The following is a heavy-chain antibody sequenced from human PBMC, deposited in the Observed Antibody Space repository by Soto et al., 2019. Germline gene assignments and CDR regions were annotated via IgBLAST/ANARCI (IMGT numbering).Heavy chain of an antibody. D-gene: IGHD3-3*01. CDR2: ISSSSSTI. CDR1: GFTFSSYS. J-gene: IGHJ4*02. CDR3: ARGGVYDFWSGYSIDY. Sequence: PGGSLRLSCAASGFTFSSYSMNWVRQAPGKGLEWVSYISSSSSTIYYADSVKGRFTISRDNAKNSLYLQMNSLRAEDTAVYYCARGGVYDFWSGYSIDYWGQGTLVTVSS. V-gene: IGHV3-48*01.